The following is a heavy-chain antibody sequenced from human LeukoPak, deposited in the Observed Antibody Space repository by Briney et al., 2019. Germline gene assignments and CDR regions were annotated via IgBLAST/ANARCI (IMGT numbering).Heavy chain of an antibody. CDR1: GGSFSGYY. J-gene: IGHJ5*02. CDR3: ARGNCTNGVCYTGSSWFGP. CDR2: INHSGST. V-gene: IGHV4-34*01. D-gene: IGHD2-8*01. Sequence: ASETLSLTCAVYGGSFSGYYWSWIRQPPGKGLEWIGEINHSGSTNYNPSLKSRVTISVDTSKNQLSLKLSSVTAADTAVYYCARGNCTNGVCYTGSSWFGPWGQGTLVTVSS.